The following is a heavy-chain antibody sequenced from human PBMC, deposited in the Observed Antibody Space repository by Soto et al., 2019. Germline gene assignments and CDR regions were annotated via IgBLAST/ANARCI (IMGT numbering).Heavy chain of an antibody. CDR1: GYTFNNYG. Sequence: GASVKVSCKASGYTFNNYGISWVRQAPGQGLEWVGWISAKNGNTKNAQKVQGRVTMTTDTSTSTAYMELRSLRSDDTAVYYCARVGGYCSASSCHFHYYYGLDVWGQGTTVTAP. V-gene: IGHV1-18*01. D-gene: IGHD2-15*01. J-gene: IGHJ6*02. CDR3: ARVGGYCSASSCHFHYYYGLDV. CDR2: ISAKNGNT.